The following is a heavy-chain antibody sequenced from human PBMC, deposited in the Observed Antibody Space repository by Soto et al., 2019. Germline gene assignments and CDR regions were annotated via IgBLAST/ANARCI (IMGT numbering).Heavy chain of an antibody. CDR1: GGSISSGDYY. J-gene: IGHJ4*02. CDR2: IYYSGST. Sequence: SETLSLTCTVSGGSISSGDYYWSWIRQPPGKCLEWIGYIYYSGSTYYNPSLKSRVTISVDTSKNQFSLKLSSVTAADTAVYYCARYSYYYDSSGYRPLDYWGQGTLVTVSS. D-gene: IGHD3-22*01. CDR3: ARYSYYYDSSGYRPLDY. V-gene: IGHV4-30-4*01.